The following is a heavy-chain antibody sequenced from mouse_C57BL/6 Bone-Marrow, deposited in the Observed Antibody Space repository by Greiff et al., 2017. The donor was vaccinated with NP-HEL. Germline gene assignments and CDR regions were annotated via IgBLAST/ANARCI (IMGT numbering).Heavy chain of an antibody. Sequence: EVQLQQSGPVLVKPGASVKMSCKASGYTFTDYYMNWVKQSPGKSLEWIGVINPYNGGTSYNQKFKGKATLTVDKSSSTAYMELNSLTSEDSAVYYCARRNYYGSSHGWYFDVWGTGTTVTVSS. CDR3: ARRNYYGSSHGWYFDV. CDR2: INPYNGGT. D-gene: IGHD1-1*01. J-gene: IGHJ1*03. V-gene: IGHV1-19*01. CDR1: GYTFTDYY.